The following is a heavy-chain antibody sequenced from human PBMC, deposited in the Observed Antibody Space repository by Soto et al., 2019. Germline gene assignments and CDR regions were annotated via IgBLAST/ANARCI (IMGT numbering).Heavy chain of an antibody. CDR3: APDLRIQLYLWY. Sequence: ASVKVSCKVAGYTLTELSMHWVRQAPAKELEWMGGFDPEDGETIYAQKFQGRVTMTEDTSTDTAYMELSSLRSEDTAVYYCAPDLRIQLYLWYWGHGTLVNVSS. V-gene: IGHV1-24*01. J-gene: IGHJ4*01. CDR1: GYTLTELS. CDR2: FDPEDGET. D-gene: IGHD5-18*01.